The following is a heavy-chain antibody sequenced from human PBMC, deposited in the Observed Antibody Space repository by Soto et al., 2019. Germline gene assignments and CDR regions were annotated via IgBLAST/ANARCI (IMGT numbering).Heavy chain of an antibody. J-gene: IGHJ4*02. D-gene: IGHD3-22*01. Sequence: GESLKISCKGSGYSFAGYWIAWVRQKPGKGLEWMGRIDPSDSQTYYSPSFRGHVTISATKSSTTVFLQWSSLRASDTAMYYCARQIYDSDTGPNFQYYFDSWGQGTPVTVSS. V-gene: IGHV5-10-1*01. CDR3: ARQIYDSDTGPNFQYYFDS. CDR2: IDPSDSQT. CDR1: GYSFAGYW.